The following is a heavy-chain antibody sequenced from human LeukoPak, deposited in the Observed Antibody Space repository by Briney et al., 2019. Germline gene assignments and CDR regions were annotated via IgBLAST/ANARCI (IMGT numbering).Heavy chain of an antibody. CDR2: IISDGSST. CDR1: GFTFSSYW. V-gene: IGHV3-74*01. Sequence: PGGSLRLSCAASGFTFSSYWMHWVRQAPGKGLVWVSRIISDGSSTTYADSVKGRFTMSRDNAKNTLYLQMNSLRAGDTAIYYCTKDRRGPAAGTWYFDSWGQGTLVTVSS. CDR3: TKDRRGPAAGTWYFDS. D-gene: IGHD6-13*01. J-gene: IGHJ4*02.